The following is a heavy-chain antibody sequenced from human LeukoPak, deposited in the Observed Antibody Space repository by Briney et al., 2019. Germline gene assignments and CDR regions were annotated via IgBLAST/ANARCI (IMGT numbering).Heavy chain of an antibody. J-gene: IGHJ6*02. Sequence: GALRLSCAASGFTVGSNYMSWVRQAPGKGLEWVSVIYSGGRTYYADSVKGRFTISRDNSKNTLYLQMNSLRAEDTAVYYCARDRGGSYGMDVWGQGTTVTVSS. CDR2: IYSGGRT. V-gene: IGHV3-53*01. CDR1: GFTVGSNY. CDR3: ARDRGGSYGMDV. D-gene: IGHD3-10*01.